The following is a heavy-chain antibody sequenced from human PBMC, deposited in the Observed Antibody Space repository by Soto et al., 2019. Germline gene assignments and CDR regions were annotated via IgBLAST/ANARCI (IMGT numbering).Heavy chain of an antibody. CDR2: IDPSDSYT. J-gene: IGHJ6*02. CDR1: GYNFTSYW. Sequence: GESLKISCQGSGYNFTSYWIYWVRQMPGKGLEWMGRIDPSDSYTNYSPSFQGHVTISADKAINTAYLQWSSLKASDTAMYYCARRKYCSTSSCYADYYYGMDVWGQGTTVTVSS. D-gene: IGHD2-2*01. CDR3: ARRKYCSTSSCYADYYYGMDV. V-gene: IGHV5-10-1*01.